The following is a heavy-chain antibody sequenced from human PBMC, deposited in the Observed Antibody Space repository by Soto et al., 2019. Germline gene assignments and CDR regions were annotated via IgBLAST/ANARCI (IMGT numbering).Heavy chain of an antibody. CDR3: AKALVEYYDILTGYYPPDY. D-gene: IGHD3-9*01. J-gene: IGHJ4*02. CDR2: ISGSGGST. CDR1: GFTFSSYA. Sequence: GGSLRLSCAASGFTFSSYAMSWVRQAPGKGLEWVSAISGSGGSTYYADSVKGRFTISRDNSKNTLYLQMNSLRAEDTAVYYCAKALVEYYDILTGYYPPDYWGQGTLVTVSS. V-gene: IGHV3-23*01.